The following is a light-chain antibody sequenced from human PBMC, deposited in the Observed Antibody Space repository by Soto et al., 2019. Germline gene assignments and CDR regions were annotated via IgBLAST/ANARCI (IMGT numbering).Light chain of an antibody. Sequence: QSVLTQPASVSGSPGQSITISCSGTSSDVGSYDHVAGYQQFPGKTPKLMIYEVSNRPSGVSSRFSGSKSGNTASLTISGLQAEDEADYYCISYTGSSTSYVFGSGTKVTVL. V-gene: IGLV2-14*01. CDR2: EVS. CDR1: SSDVGSYDH. CDR3: ISYTGSSTSYV. J-gene: IGLJ1*01.